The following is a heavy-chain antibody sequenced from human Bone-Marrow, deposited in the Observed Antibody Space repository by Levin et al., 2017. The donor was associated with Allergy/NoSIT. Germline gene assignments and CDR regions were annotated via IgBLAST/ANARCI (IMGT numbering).Heavy chain of an antibody. CDR3: SSEPDHYGSGYFDP. D-gene: IGHD3-10*01. CDR1: GGSLSPHY. J-gene: IGHJ5*02. V-gene: IGHV4-59*11. Sequence: SETLSLTCSVSGGSLSPHYWSWIRQTPGEELEWIGYIYHRGTTLYNPSLKSRVTISVDTSLNQFSLKLSSVTAADTAIYYCSSEPDHYGSGYFDPWGQGTLVTVSS. CDR2: IYHRGTT.